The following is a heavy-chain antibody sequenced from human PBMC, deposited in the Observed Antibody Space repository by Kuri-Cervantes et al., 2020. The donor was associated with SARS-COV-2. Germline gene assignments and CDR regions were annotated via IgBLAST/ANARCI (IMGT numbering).Heavy chain of an antibody. CDR1: GVSISGADYY. D-gene: IGHD3-10*01. CDR2: IYYIGST. CDR3: ARDRGTWGFDY. V-gene: IGHV4-30-4*08. Sequence: SETLSLTCTVSGVSISGADYYWSWIRQPPGQGLELIGYIYYIGSTFYNTSLKSRVNISLDMSNNQFSLRLSSVTAADTAVYYCARDRGTWGFDYWGQGTLVTVSS. J-gene: IGHJ4*02.